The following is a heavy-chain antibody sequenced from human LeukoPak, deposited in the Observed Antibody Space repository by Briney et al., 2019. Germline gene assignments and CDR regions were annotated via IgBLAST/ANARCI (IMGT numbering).Heavy chain of an antibody. V-gene: IGHV3-23*01. CDR2: ISGSGGST. Sequence: PGGSLRLSCAASGFTFSSYAMSWVRQAPGKGLEWVSAISGSGGSTYYADSVKGRFTISRDNSKNTLYLQMNSLRAEDTAVYYCAKLYIVVVVAATIDYWGQGTLVTVSS. D-gene: IGHD2-15*01. J-gene: IGHJ4*02. CDR1: GFTFSSYA. CDR3: AKLYIVVVVAATIDY.